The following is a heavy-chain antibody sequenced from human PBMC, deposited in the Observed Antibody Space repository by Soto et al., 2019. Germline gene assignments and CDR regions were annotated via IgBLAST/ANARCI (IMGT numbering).Heavy chain of an antibody. Sequence: SETLSLTCAVYGGSFSGYYWSWIRQPPGKGLEWIGEINHSGSTNYNPSIKSRVTISVDTSKNQFSLKLSSVTAATTAVYYCTRGRALAGGIKIFGGVIPTWSAPWGKG. CDR3: TRGRALAGGIKIFGGVIPTWSAP. CDR2: INHSGST. D-gene: IGHD3-3*01. V-gene: IGHV4-34*01. CDR1: GGSFSGYY. J-gene: IGHJ5*02.